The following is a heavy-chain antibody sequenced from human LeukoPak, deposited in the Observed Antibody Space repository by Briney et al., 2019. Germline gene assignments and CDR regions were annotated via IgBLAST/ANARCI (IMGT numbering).Heavy chain of an antibody. V-gene: IGHV3-66*01. D-gene: IGHD6-6*01. CDR2: IYSGGST. CDR3: ARGRLKAAPDERYYFDY. CDR1: EFSVGSNY. J-gene: IGHJ4*02. Sequence: GGSLRLSCAASEFSVGSNYMTWVRQAPGKGLEWVSLIYSGGSTYYADSVKGRFTISRDNSKNTLYLQMNSLRAEDTAVYYCARGRLKAAPDERYYFDYWGQGTLVTVSS.